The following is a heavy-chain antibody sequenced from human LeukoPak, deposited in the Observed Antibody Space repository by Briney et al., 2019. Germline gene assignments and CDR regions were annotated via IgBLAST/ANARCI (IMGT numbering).Heavy chain of an antibody. Sequence: TGGSLRLSRAASGFTFSSYAMSWVRQAPGKGLEWVSAISGSGGSTYYADSVKGRFTISRDNSKNTLYLQMNSLRAEDTAVYYCAKLPYCSSTSCYSFDYWGQGTLVTVSS. J-gene: IGHJ4*02. CDR3: AKLPYCSSTSCYSFDY. CDR1: GFTFSSYA. CDR2: ISGSGGST. D-gene: IGHD2-2*02. V-gene: IGHV3-23*01.